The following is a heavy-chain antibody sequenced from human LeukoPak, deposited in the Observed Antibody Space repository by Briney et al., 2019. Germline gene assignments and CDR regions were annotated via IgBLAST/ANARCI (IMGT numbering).Heavy chain of an antibody. J-gene: IGHJ4*02. Sequence: PRASVKVSCKASGGTFSSYAISWVRQAPGQGLEWMGGIISIFGTANYAQKFQGRVTITADESTSTAYMELSSLRSEDTAVYYCAKDVGQGIVVVITTGYYFDYWGQGTLVTVSS. CDR2: IISIFGTA. CDR1: GGTFSSYA. CDR3: AKDVGQGIVVVITTGYYFDY. V-gene: IGHV1-69*13. D-gene: IGHD3-22*01.